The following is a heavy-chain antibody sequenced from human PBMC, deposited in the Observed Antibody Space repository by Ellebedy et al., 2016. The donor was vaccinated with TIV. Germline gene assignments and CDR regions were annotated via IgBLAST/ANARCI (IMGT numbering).Heavy chain of an antibody. CDR2: IFHPGGT. D-gene: IGHD3-9*01. CDR1: GGSISGYY. V-gene: IGHV4-59*01. CDR3: ARFLTSGQTGFAFDI. Sequence: MPSETLSLTCTVSGGSISGYYWSWIRQPPNKGLEWIGHIFHPGGTSYNLSVQSRISITLDKSKNQFSLTLNSVTAADTAVYHCARFLTSGQTGFAFDIWGHGTTVTVSS. J-gene: IGHJ3*02.